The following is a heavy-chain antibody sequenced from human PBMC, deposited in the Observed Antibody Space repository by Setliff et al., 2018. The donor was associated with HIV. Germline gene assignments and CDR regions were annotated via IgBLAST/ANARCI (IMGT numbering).Heavy chain of an antibody. V-gene: IGHV4-59*11. D-gene: IGHD4-17*01. CDR3: AKVAGFYGDYTFDH. CDR2: IYSTGST. J-gene: IGHJ4*02. Sequence: SETLSLTCTVSGASSSSHYWSGIRQPPGKAPEWIGYIYSTGSTNYNPSLQSRVTISMVASRNQFSLKVTSVTAADTAVYYCAKVAGFYGDYTFDHWGQGRQVTVSS. CDR1: GASSSSHY.